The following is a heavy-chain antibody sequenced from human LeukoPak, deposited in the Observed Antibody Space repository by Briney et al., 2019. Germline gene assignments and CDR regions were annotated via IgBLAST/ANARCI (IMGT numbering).Heavy chain of an antibody. CDR3: ARDDSGYDYFDN. Sequence: SETLSLTCTVSGGSISSSKYHWGWIRQPPGKGLEWVGSIYYSGSTNYNPSLKSRVTISVDTSKNQFSLKLSSVTAADTAVYYCARDDSGYDYFDNWGQGTLVTVSS. D-gene: IGHD5-12*01. V-gene: IGHV4-39*07. CDR1: GGSISSSKYH. CDR2: IYYSGST. J-gene: IGHJ4*02.